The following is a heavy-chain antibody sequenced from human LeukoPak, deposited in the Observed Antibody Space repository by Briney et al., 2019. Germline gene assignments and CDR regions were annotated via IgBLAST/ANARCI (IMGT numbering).Heavy chain of an antibody. Sequence: ASVKVSCKASGYTFTGYAISWVRQAPGQGLEWMGWVSAYNGNTKYAQNFQGRVTMTTDTSTSTAYMELKSLRSDDTAVYYCARVDLYYDSSGYSQAANDYWGQGTLVTVAS. V-gene: IGHV1-18*01. CDR1: GYTFTGYA. CDR2: VSAYNGNT. CDR3: ARVDLYYDSSGYSQAANDY. D-gene: IGHD3-22*01. J-gene: IGHJ4*02.